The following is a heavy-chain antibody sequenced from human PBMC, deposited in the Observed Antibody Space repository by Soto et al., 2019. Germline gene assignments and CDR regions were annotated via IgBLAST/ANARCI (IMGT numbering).Heavy chain of an antibody. CDR1: RLSCRGQY. D-gene: IGHD2-2*01. Sequence: SATLSLTCTLVRLSCRGQYCNSIPDASWKGLEWVGYIYSSGSTIYNPSLDSRVTISLDTSKNQFSLRLTSVTAADSAIYYCARLRPADIGANYGLDVWGKGTTVA. CDR2: IYSSGST. CDR3: ARLRPADIGANYGLDV. V-gene: IGHV4-59*11. J-gene: IGHJ6*04.